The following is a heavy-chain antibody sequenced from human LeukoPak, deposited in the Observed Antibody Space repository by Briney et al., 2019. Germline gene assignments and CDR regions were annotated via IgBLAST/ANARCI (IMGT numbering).Heavy chain of an antibody. J-gene: IGHJ5*02. CDR1: GGSISSYY. D-gene: IGHD3-10*01. Sequence: PSETLSLTCTVSGGSISSYYWSWIRQPPGKGLEWIGYIYYSGSTNYNPSLKSRVTISVDTSKNQFSLKLSSVTAADTAVYYCARGAFHYYGSGSYSASTNWFDPWGQGTLVTVSS. CDR2: IYYSGST. V-gene: IGHV4-59*01. CDR3: ARGAFHYYGSGSYSASTNWFDP.